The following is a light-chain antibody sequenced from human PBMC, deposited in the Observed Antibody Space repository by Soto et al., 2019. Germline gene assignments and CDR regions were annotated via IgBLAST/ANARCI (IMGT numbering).Light chain of an antibody. Sequence: DIQMTQSPSTLSASVGDRVTSTCRASQSISSWLAWYQQKPGKAPKLLIYDASSLESGVPSRFSGSGSGTEFTLTISSLQPDDFAPYYCQQYNSYLWTFGQGTKVEIK. CDR2: DAS. J-gene: IGKJ1*01. CDR3: QQYNSYLWT. V-gene: IGKV1-5*01. CDR1: QSISSW.